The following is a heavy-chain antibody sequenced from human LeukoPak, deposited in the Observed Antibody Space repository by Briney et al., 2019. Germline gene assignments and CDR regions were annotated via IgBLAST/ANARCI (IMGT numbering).Heavy chain of an antibody. CDR1: GGSISSGTYY. Sequence: PSETLSLTCTVSGGSISSGTYYWGWIRQPPGKGLEWIGSFYSSGSTYYNPSLKSRVTISADTSKNQFSLQLSSVTAADTAIYYCARRPPALGAFDIWGHGTTVTVSS. V-gene: IGHV4-39*01. CDR3: ARRPPALGAFDI. J-gene: IGHJ3*02. CDR2: FYSSGST.